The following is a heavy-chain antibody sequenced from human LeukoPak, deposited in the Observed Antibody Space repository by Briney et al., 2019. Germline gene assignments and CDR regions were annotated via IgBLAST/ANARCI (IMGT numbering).Heavy chain of an antibody. CDR1: GGPIRRSIYY. V-gene: IGHV4-39*01. CDR3: ARTPYYYSYTDV. Sequence: SETLSLTCTVCGGPIRRSIYYGRWIRQPRGKGVGWIATIYYSGSTYYNPSLKSRVTISVDTSKNQFSLKLNSVTAKDTAVYYCARTPYYYSYTDVWGKGATVTVSS. D-gene: IGHD1-1*01. J-gene: IGHJ6*03. CDR2: IYYSGST.